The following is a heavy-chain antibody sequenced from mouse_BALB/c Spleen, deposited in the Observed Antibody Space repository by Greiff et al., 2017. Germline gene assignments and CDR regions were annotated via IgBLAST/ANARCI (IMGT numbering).Heavy chain of an antibody. Sequence: EVKLVESGGGLVQPGGSMKLSCVASGFTFSNYWMNWVRQSPEKGLEWVAEIRLKSNNYATHYAESVKGRFTISRDDSKSSVYLQMNNLRAEDTGIYYCTRPMITTWAMDYWGQGTSVTVSS. CDR3: TRPMITTWAMDY. D-gene: IGHD2-4*01. J-gene: IGHJ4*01. CDR1: GFTFSNYW. CDR2: IRLKSNNYAT. V-gene: IGHV6-6*02.